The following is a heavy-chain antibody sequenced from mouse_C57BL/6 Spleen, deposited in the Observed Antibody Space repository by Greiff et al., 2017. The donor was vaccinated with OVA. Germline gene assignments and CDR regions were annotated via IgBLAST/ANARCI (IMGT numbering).Heavy chain of an antibody. CDR2: IYPRSGNT. CDR1: GYTFTSYG. J-gene: IGHJ2*01. CDR3: ARPYYYGSSYVDYFDY. Sequence: VQLQQSGAELARPGASVKLSCKASGYTFTSYGISWVKQRTGQGLEWIGEIYPRSGNTYYNEKFKGKATLTADKSSSTAYMELRSLTSEDSAVYFCARPYYYGSSYVDYFDYWGQGTTLTVSS. D-gene: IGHD1-1*01. V-gene: IGHV1-81*01.